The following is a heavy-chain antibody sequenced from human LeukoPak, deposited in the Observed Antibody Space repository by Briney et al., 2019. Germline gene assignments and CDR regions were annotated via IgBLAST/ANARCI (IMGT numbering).Heavy chain of an antibody. J-gene: IGHJ5*02. CDR1: GYTFTSYA. V-gene: IGHV1-3*01. CDR2: INAGNGNT. CDR3: ARTGWNYDIQGPGEWFDP. D-gene: IGHD3-9*01. Sequence: ASVKVSCKASGYTFTSYAMHWVRQAPGQRLEWMGWINAGNGNTKYSQKFQGRVTITRDTSASTAYMELSSLRSEDTAVYYCARTGWNYDIQGPGEWFDPWGQGTLATVSS.